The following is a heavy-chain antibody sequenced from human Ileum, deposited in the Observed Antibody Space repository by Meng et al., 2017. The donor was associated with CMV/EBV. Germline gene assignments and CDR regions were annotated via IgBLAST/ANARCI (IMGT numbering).Heavy chain of an antibody. D-gene: IGHD3-3*01. Sequence: CNVSDGSITSSYYWCWIRRPPGKGLEWIGSIYYSGSTNYNPSLKSRVTISVDMSKHHLSLKLTSVTAADTAVYYCARRVAGLGANFDYWGQGTLVTVSS. CDR1: DGSITSSYY. CDR2: IYYSGST. V-gene: IGHV4-39*02. CDR3: ARRVAGLGANFDY. J-gene: IGHJ4*02.